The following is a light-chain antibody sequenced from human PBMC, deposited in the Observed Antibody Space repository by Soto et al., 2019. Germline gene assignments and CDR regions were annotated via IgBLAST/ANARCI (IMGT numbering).Light chain of an antibody. CDR1: QSVNSNY. J-gene: IGKJ2*01. V-gene: IGKV3-20*01. CDR3: QHYDGSPRT. Sequence: ETVLTQSPGTVSLSPGERATLSCRTSQSVNSNYLAWYQQKPGQAPRLLIYGVFNRATGIPARFSGSGSGTKFTLTISGLEPEDSAVYYCQHYDGSPRTFGQGTKLEIK. CDR2: GVF.